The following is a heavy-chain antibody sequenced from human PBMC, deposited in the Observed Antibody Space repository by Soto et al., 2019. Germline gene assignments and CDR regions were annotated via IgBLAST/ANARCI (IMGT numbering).Heavy chain of an antibody. CDR3: TRDQRYYDFWSGSYYMDV. CDR1: GFTFGDYA. D-gene: IGHD3-3*01. CDR2: IRSKAYGGTT. V-gene: IGHV3-49*03. J-gene: IGHJ6*03. Sequence: PGGSLRLSCTASGFTFGDYARSWFRQAPGKGLEWVGFIRSKAYGGTTEYAASVKGRFTISRDDSKSIAYLQMNSLKTEDTAVYYCTRDQRYYDFWSGSYYMDVWGKGTTVTVSS.